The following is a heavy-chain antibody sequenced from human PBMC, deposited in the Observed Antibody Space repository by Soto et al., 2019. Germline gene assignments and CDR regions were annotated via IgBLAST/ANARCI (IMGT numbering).Heavy chain of an antibody. J-gene: IGHJ4*02. D-gene: IGHD3-9*01. CDR1: GYIFTSYG. CDR2: ISTYNGNT. V-gene: IGHV1-18*04. CDR3: ARDLIVTGTYFDC. Sequence: ASVKVSCKASGYIFTSYGITWVRQAPGQGLEWMGWISTYNGNTNYAQKLQDRVTMTTDTSTSTAYMELRSLRSDDTAVYYCARDLIVTGTYFDCWGQGTLVTVSS.